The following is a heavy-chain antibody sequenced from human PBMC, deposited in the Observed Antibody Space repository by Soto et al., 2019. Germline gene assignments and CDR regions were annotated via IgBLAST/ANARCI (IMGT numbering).Heavy chain of an antibody. J-gene: IGHJ4*02. V-gene: IGHV3-53*01. D-gene: IGHD3-22*01. CDR1: GFTVSSNY. CDR3: ARGYYYDSSGYYLDY. CDR2: IYSGGST. Sequence: GGSLRLSCAASGFTVSSNYMSWVRQAPGKGLEWVSVIYSGGSTYYADSVKGRFTISRDNSKNTLYLQMNSLRAEDTAVYYCARGYYYDSSGYYLDYWGQGTLVTVSS.